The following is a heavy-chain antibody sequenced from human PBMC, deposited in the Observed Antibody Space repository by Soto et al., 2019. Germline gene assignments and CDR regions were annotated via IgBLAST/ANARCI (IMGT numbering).Heavy chain of an antibody. CDR2: IRAYNGNT. CDR3: AREAPPADY. CDR1: GYTFTSYG. J-gene: IGHJ4*02. V-gene: IGHV1-18*01. Sequence: QVQLVQSGAEVKKPGASVKVSCKASGYTFTSYGISWVRQAPGQGLEWMGWIRAYNGNTNYAQKLQGRVTMTTDTPTSTPYMELRARRPAATAVYYCAREAPPADYWGQGTLVTVSS.